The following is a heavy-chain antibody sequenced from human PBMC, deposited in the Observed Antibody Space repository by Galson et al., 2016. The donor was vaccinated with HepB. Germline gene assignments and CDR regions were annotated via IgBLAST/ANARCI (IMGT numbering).Heavy chain of an antibody. CDR1: GFTFTTHG. CDR2: ISYDGSNK. CDR3: AKGPTSYFYGMDV. J-gene: IGHJ6*02. V-gene: IGHV3-30*18. Sequence: SLRLSCAASGFTFTTHGMHWVRQAPGKGLEWVAVISYDGSNKYYADSVKGRFTISRDNSKNTLYLQMNSLRADDMAVYYCAKGPTSYFYGMDVWGQETTVTVSS.